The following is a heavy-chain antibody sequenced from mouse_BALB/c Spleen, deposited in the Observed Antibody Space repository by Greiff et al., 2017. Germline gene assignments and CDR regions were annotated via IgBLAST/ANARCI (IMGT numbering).Heavy chain of an antibody. CDR3: ARGAYGLYLDY. CDR2: INPSNGRT. V-gene: IGHV1S81*02. D-gene: IGHD1-2*01. Sequence: QVQLQQPGAELVKPGASVKLSCKASGYTFTSYWMHWVKQRPGQGLEWIGEINPSNGRTNYNEKFKSKATLTVDKSSSTAYMQLISLTSEDSAVYSCARGAYGLYLDYWGQGTTLTVSS. J-gene: IGHJ2*01. CDR1: GYTFTSYW.